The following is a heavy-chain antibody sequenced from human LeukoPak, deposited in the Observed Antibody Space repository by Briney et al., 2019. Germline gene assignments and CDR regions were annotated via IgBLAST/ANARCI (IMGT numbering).Heavy chain of an antibody. J-gene: IGHJ4*02. CDR3: ARESGTKTFDY. V-gene: IGHV3-23*01. Sequence: GGSLRLSCAASGFTFRSYAMSWVHQSPGKGLEWVSAISGSGSGGNTYYADSVKGRFTISKDTSKNTLYLQMNSLRVEDTAVYYCARESGTKTFDYWGQGTLVTVSS. D-gene: IGHD1-1*01. CDR2: ISGSGSGGNT. CDR1: GFTFRSYA.